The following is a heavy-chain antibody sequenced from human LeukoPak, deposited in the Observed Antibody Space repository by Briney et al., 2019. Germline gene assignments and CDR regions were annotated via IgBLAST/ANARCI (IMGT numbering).Heavy chain of an antibody. CDR2: ICDSGGST. J-gene: IGHJ4*02. CDR1: GFTFSSYD. V-gene: IGHV3-23*01. D-gene: IGHD6-6*01. CDR3: AKALYSSSSFPKPGFDY. Sequence: GGSLRLSCAASGFTFSSYDMSWVRQAPGKGLEWVSAICDSGGSTYHAYPEKRRFTISRDNSKNTLYLQMNSLRAEDTAVYYCAKALYSSSSFPKPGFDYWGQGTLVTVSS.